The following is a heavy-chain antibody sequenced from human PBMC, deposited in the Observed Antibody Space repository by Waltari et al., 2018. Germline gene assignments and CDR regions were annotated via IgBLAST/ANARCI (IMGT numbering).Heavy chain of an antibody. Sequence: QVQLVQSGAEVKKPGSSVTVSCKASGCAFSSYAISWVRVAPGQGLECMGGVIPIFGTANYAQKFQGKVTITADESTSTAYMELSSLRSEDTAVYYCARGPSRRGMATTRGFDYWGQGTLVTVSS. V-gene: IGHV1-69*01. CDR3: ARGPSRRGMATTRGFDY. CDR1: GCAFSSYA. J-gene: IGHJ4*02. D-gene: IGHD1-1*01. CDR2: VIPIFGTA.